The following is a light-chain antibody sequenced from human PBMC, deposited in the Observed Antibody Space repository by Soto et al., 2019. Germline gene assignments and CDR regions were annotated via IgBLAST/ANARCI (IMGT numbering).Light chain of an antibody. CDR2: KAS. CDR1: QNIFTY. J-gene: IGKJ1*01. V-gene: IGKV1-5*03. Sequence: IQMTQSPSSLSASVGDRVTVTCRASQNIFTYLNWYQQKPGKAPKLLIYKASSLESGVPSRFSGSGSGTEFTLTISSLQPDDFATYYCQQYNSYSRTFGQGTKV. CDR3: QQYNSYSRT.